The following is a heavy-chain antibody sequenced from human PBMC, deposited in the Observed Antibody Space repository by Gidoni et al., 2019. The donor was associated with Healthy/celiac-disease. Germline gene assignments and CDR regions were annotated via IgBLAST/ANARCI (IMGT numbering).Heavy chain of an antibody. J-gene: IGHJ4*02. Sequence: QLQLQESGPGLVKPSETLSLTCTVSGGSISSSSYYWGWIRQPPGKGLEWIGSIYYSGSTYYNPSLKSRVTISVDTSKNQFSLKLSSVTAADTAVYYCARHLYYYDSSGYYYDPRAWVDYWGQGTLVTVSS. V-gene: IGHV4-39*01. CDR1: GGSISSSSYY. CDR3: ARHLYYYDSSGYYYDPRAWVDY. CDR2: IYYSGST. D-gene: IGHD3-22*01.